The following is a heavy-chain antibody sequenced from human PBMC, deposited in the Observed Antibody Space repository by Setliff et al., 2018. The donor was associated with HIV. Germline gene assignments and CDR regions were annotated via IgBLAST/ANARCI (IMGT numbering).Heavy chain of an antibody. CDR3: AKCGGTCWHNFFGP. D-gene: IGHD2-15*01. CDR1: GFTVNSGA. J-gene: IGHJ5*02. V-gene: IGHV3-23*01. Sequence: AGGSLRLSCAGSGFTVNSGAMNWVRQAPGKGLEWVSTVGCWGTCTYFADSVKGRFTISRDNSKKMLYLQMNSLRAEDTAVYYCAKCGGTCWHNFFGPWGQGTLVTVSS. CDR2: VGCWGTCT.